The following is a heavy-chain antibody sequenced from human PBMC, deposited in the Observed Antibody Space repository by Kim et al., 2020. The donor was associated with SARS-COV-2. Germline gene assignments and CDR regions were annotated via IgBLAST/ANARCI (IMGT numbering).Heavy chain of an antibody. J-gene: IGHJ4*02. CDR3: ARATQTKLWFGELSADPIHT. CDR1: GGSVSSGSYY. D-gene: IGHD3-10*01. Sequence: SETLSLTCTVSGGSVSSGSYYWSWIRQPPGKGLEWIGYIYYSGSTNYNPSLKSRVTISVDTSKNQFSLKLSSVTAADTAVYYCARATQTKLWFGELSADPIHTWGRGTLVPVSS. CDR2: IYYSGST. V-gene: IGHV4-61*01.